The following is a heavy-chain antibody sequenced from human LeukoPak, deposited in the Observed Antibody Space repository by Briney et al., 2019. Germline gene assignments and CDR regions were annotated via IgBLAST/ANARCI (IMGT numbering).Heavy chain of an antibody. CDR3: ARDGDSSGYSLFDY. Sequence: GRSLRLSCAASGFTFSSHAMHWVRQAPGKGLEWVAVISYDGSNKYYADSVKGRFTISRDNSKNTLYLQMNSLRAEDTAVYYCARDGDSSGYSLFDYWGQGTLVTVSS. D-gene: IGHD3-22*01. J-gene: IGHJ4*02. CDR2: ISYDGSNK. V-gene: IGHV3-30-3*01. CDR1: GFTFSSHA.